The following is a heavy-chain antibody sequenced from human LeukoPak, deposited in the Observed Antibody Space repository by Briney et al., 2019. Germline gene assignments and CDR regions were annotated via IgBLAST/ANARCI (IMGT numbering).Heavy chain of an antibody. CDR1: GCTLTELS. CDR2: FDPEDGET. D-gene: IGHD3-10*01. Sequence: ASVKVSCKVSGCTLTELSMHWVRQAPGKGLEWMGGFDPEDGETIYAQKFQGRVTMTEDTSTDTAYMELSSLRSEDTAVYYCATDLHGSGSPSRAYYYYGMDVWGKGTTVTVSS. V-gene: IGHV1-24*01. J-gene: IGHJ6*04. CDR3: ATDLHGSGSPSRAYYYYGMDV.